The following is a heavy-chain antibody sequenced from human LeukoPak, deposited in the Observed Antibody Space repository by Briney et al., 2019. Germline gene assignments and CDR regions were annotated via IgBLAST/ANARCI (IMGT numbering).Heavy chain of an antibody. D-gene: IGHD6-6*01. CDR3: ARVAGGYIAARRRWFDP. Sequence: GGSLRLSCAASGFTFSSHSMNWVRQAPGKGLEWVSYISSSSSTIYYADSVKGRFTISRDNAKNSLYLQMNSLRAEDTAVYYCARVAGGYIAARRRWFDPWGQGTLVTVSS. J-gene: IGHJ5*02. CDR1: GFTFSSHS. CDR2: ISSSSSTI. V-gene: IGHV3-48*01.